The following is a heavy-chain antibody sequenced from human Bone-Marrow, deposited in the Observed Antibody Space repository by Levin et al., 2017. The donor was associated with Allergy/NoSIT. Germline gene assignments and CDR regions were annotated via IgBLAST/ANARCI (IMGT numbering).Heavy chain of an antibody. J-gene: IGHJ6*02. CDR1: GGSINSFY. CDR3: ARGGRRLESLGPGNYYYGMDV. V-gene: IGHV4-59*01. CDR2: IFDTGTT. Sequence: SETLSLTCTVSGGSINSFYWNWIRQPPGKGLEWIGYIFDTGTTNYNPSLKSRVTISLATSKRRFSLRLTSVTAADTAMYYCARGGRRLESLGPGNYYYGMDVWGQGTTVTVSS. D-gene: IGHD1-1*01.